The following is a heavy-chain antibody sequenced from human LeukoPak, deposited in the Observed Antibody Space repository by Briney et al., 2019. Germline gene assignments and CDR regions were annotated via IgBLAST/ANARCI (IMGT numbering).Heavy chain of an antibody. CDR2: FDPEDGET. Sequence: GALVRVSCKVSGITLNDLSIQWVRQAPGKGLEWMGGFDPEDGETIYAPKFQARVTMTQDTYEDTAYMELSSLRSEDTAVYYCARDNSVEDTAWWFDPWGQGTLVTVSS. J-gene: IGHJ5*02. V-gene: IGHV1-24*01. CDR1: GITLNDLS. CDR3: ARDNSVEDTAWWFDP. D-gene: IGHD4-23*01.